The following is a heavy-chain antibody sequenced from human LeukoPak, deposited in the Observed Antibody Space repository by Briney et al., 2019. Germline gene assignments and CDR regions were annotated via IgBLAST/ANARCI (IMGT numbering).Heavy chain of an antibody. CDR1: GFTFSSYE. CDR3: ARGSSGWAFDY. CDR2: ISSSGSTI. V-gene: IGHV3-48*03. D-gene: IGHD6-19*01. J-gene: IGHJ4*02. Sequence: GGSLRLSCAASGFTFSSYEMNWVRQAPGKGLEWVSYISSSGSTIYYADSVKGRFTISRDNAKNSLYLQMNSLRAEDTAVYYCARGSSGWAFDYWGQGTLVTVSS.